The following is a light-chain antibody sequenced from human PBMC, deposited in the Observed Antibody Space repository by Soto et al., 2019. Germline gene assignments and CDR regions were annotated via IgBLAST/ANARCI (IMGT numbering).Light chain of an antibody. J-gene: IGKJ2*01. V-gene: IGKV1-9*01. CDR1: QGITNN. CDR3: QQLHNFPTT. CDR2: GVS. Sequence: DIQLTQSPSLLSASVGDRVTITCRASQGITNNFAWHQQNPGKAPKLLIYGVSTLQSGVPLRFSGSGSGTEFTLTISSLQPEDFATYYCQQLHNFPTTFGQGTKLEIK.